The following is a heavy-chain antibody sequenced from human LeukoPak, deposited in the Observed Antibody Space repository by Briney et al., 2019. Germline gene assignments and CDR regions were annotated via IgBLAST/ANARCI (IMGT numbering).Heavy chain of an antibody. CDR2: INPNSGGT. CDR3: ARDVAAHFDY. D-gene: IGHD2-15*01. Sequence: GASVKVSCKASGYTFTSYGISWVRQAPGQGLEWMGWINPNSGGTNYAQKFQGRVTMTRDTSITTAYMELSRLRSDDTAVYYCARDVAAHFDYWGQGTLVTVSS. CDR1: GYTFTSYG. V-gene: IGHV1-2*02. J-gene: IGHJ4*02.